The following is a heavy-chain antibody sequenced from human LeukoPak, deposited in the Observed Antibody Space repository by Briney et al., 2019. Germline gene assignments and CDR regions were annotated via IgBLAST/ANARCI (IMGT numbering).Heavy chain of an antibody. J-gene: IGHJ1*01. V-gene: IGHV3-7*01. CDR3: ATYSSLNRREFQY. CDR1: GFTLSSHW. CDR2: IKQDGSET. Sequence: PGGSLRLSCAASGFTLSSHWMGWVRQAPGKGLEWVANIKQDGSETYYVGSVKGRFTISRDNAKNSLYLQMNSLGVDDTAVYYCATYSSLNRREFQYWGQGTLLTVSS. D-gene: IGHD3-22*01.